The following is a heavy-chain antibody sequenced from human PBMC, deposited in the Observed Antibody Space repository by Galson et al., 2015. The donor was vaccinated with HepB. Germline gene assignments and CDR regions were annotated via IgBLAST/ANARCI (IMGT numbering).Heavy chain of an antibody. Sequence: SLRLSCAVSGFTFSDYHMGWIRQAPGKGLEWTSYIGSSESDTYYADSAKGRFTISRDNAKNSLFLQMNSLRAEDTAVYYCVRNERWGQGSLVTVSS. V-gene: IGHV3-11*04. CDR2: IGSSESDT. J-gene: IGHJ4*02. CDR1: GFTFSDYH. CDR3: VRNER. D-gene: IGHD1-1*01.